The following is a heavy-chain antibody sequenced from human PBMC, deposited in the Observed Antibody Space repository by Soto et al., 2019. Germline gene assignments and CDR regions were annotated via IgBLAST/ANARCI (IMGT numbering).Heavy chain of an antibody. J-gene: IGHJ5*02. CDR2: IYYSGST. V-gene: IGHV4-59*01. CDR1: GGSISSYY. CDR3: ARSPYYDFWSGKNWFDP. Sequence: SETLSLTCTVSGGSISSYYWSWIRQPPGKGLEWIGYIYYSGSTNYNPSLKSRVTISVDTSKNQFSLELSSVTAADTAVYYCARSPYYDFWSGKNWFDPWGQGTLVTVSS. D-gene: IGHD3-3*01.